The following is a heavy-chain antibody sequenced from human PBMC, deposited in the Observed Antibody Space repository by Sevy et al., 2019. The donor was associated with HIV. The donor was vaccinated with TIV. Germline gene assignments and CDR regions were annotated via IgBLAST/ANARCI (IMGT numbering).Heavy chain of an antibody. Sequence: GGSLRLSCAASGFVVSRSAMNWVSQAPGKGLEWVSAIYSGGTPYYADSVKGRFTISRDNSKNTLYLQMNSLSPEDTAVYYCARRLGAVDDAFDIWGQGTMVTVSS. CDR2: IYSGGTP. CDR3: ARRLGAVDDAFDI. D-gene: IGHD1-26*01. CDR1: GFVVSRSA. V-gene: IGHV3-53*01. J-gene: IGHJ3*02.